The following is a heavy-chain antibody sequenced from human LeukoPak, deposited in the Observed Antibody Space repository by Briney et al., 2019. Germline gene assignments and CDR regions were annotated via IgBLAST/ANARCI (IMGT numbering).Heavy chain of an antibody. J-gene: IGHJ4*02. CDR2: FDPEDGET. Sequence: GASVKVSFKVSGYTLTELSMHWVRQAPGKGLEWMGGFDPEDGETIYAQKFQGRVTMTEDTSTDTAYMELSSLRSEDTAVYYCATEVMYYYDSSGYYFDYWGQGPWSPSPQ. CDR1: GYTLTELS. CDR3: ATEVMYYYDSSGYYFDY. V-gene: IGHV1-24*01. D-gene: IGHD3-22*01.